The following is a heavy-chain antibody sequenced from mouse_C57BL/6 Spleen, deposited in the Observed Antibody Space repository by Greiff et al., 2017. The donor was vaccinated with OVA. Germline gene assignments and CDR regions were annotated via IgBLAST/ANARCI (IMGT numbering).Heavy chain of an antibody. D-gene: IGHD2-2*01. Sequence: EVQLQQSGPELVKPGASVKMSCKASGYTFTDYNMHWVKQSHGKSLEWIGYINPNNGGTSYNQKFKGNATLTVNKSSSTAYMELRSLTSEDSAVYYCARDGHVQRYYAMDYWGQGTSVTVSS. J-gene: IGHJ4*01. V-gene: IGHV1-22*01. CDR3: ARDGHVQRYYAMDY. CDR1: GYTFTDYN. CDR2: INPNNGGT.